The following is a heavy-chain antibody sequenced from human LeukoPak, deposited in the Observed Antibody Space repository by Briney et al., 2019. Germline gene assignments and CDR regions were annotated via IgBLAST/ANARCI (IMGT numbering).Heavy chain of an antibody. CDR1: GFTFSSYW. V-gene: IGHV3-74*01. Sequence: GFLRLSCAASGFTFSSYWMHWVRQAPGKGLVWVSHINSDGSSTTYADSVKGRFTISRDNAKNTLYLQMNSLRAEDTAVYHCAVFDNWAGDWGQGTLVTVSS. J-gene: IGHJ5*02. CDR3: AVFDNWAGD. CDR2: INSDGSST.